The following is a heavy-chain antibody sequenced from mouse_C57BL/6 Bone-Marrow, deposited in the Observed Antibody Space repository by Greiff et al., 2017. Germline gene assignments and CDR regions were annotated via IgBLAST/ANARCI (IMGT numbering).Heavy chain of an antibody. V-gene: IGHV5-15*01. CDR2: ISNLAYSI. J-gene: IGHJ4*01. CDR3: ARLGSLYYYAMYY. Sequence: EVQGVESGGGLVQPGGSLKLSCAASGFTFSDYGMAWVRQAPRKGPEWVAFISNLAYSIYYADTVTGRFTISRENAKNTLYLEMSSLRSEDTAMYYCARLGSLYYYAMYYWGQGTSVTVSS. CDR1: GFTFSDYG.